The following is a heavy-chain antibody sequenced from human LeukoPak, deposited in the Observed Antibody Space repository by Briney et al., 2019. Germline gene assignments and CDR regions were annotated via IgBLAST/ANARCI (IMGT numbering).Heavy chain of an antibody. CDR1: GGSISRYF. D-gene: IGHD6-19*01. Sequence: PSETLSLTCTVSGGSISRYFWTWIRLPPTKGLEWIGYISSSGSTSYNPSLTGRVTISIDTSKNHFSLKLSSVTAADTAVYYCARLIAVAGTFYYFGYWGQGTLVTVSS. CDR3: ARLIAVAGTFYYFGY. J-gene: IGHJ4*02. V-gene: IGHV4-59*08. CDR2: ISSSGST.